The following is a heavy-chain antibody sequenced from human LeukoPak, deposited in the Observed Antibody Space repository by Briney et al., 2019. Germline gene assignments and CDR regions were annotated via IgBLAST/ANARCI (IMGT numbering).Heavy chain of an antibody. CDR1: GFTFSNYA. J-gene: IGHJ4*02. D-gene: IGHD3-22*01. CDR3: VKDYYYSGGYSYYFDY. CDR2: ISSNGGGT. Sequence: GGSLRLSCSASGFTFSNYAMHWVRQAPGKGLEYVSAISSNGGGTYYADSVKGRFTISRDNSKNTLYLQMSSLRDEDTAVYYCVKDYYYSGGYSYYFDYWGQGTLVTVSS. V-gene: IGHV3-64D*06.